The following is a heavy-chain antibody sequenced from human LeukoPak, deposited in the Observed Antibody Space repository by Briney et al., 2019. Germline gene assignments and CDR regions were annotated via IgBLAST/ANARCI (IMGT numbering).Heavy chain of an antibody. Sequence: EASLILYCAASGFTLSSYAMHWDRRAPGKQLEWVAVISYDGSNKYYADSVNGRFTISRDNSKNTLYLQMNSLRAEDTAVYYCASMDTAMRFSSGYWGQGTLVTVSS. CDR1: GFTLSSYA. D-gene: IGHD5-18*01. CDR3: ASMDTAMRFSSGY. V-gene: IGHV3-30*04. J-gene: IGHJ4*02. CDR2: ISYDGSNK.